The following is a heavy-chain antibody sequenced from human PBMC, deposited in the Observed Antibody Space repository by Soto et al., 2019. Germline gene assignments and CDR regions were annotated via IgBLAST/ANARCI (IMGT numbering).Heavy chain of an antibody. CDR3: ARDSILRVRAFDY. CDR1: GGSLSSYY. CDR2: IYYTGTT. V-gene: IGHV4-59*01. Sequence: XTLSLPCTVSGGSLSSYYWSWIRQPPGKGLEWIGYIYYTGTTNYNPSLKSRVVMSLDTTKKHFSLKLSAVTAAYTDVYYCARDSILRVRAFDYWGLGTLGTVSS. D-gene: IGHD3-10*01. J-gene: IGHJ4*02.